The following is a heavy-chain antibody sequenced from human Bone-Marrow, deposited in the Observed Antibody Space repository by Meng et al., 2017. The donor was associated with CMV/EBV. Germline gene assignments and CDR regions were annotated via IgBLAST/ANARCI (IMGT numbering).Heavy chain of an antibody. V-gene: IGHV1-69*10. Sequence: SVKVSCKASGGTFSSYAISWVRQAPGQGLEWMGGIIPILGIANYAQKFQGRVTITADKSTSKAYMELSSLRSEDTAVYYCARVGLGYCSSTSCYTFDYWGQGTLVTVSS. CDR1: GGTFSSYA. J-gene: IGHJ4*02. CDR2: IIPILGIA. CDR3: ARVGLGYCSSTSCYTFDY. D-gene: IGHD2-2*02.